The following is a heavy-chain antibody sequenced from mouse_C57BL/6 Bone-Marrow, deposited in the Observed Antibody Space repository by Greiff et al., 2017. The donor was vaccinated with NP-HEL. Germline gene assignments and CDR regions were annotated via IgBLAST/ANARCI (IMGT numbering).Heavy chain of an antibody. CDR3: ERYGSGYASGWYFDV. V-gene: IGHV1-82*01. D-gene: IGHD1-1*01. CDR1: GYAFSSSW. CDR2: IYPGDGDT. J-gene: IGHJ1*03. Sequence: QVQLQQSGPELVKPGASVKISCKASGYAFSSSWMNWVKQRPGKGLEWIGRIYPGDGDTNYNGKFKGKATLTADKSSSTAYMQLSSLTSEDSAVYLCERYGSGYASGWYFDVWGTGTTVTVSS.